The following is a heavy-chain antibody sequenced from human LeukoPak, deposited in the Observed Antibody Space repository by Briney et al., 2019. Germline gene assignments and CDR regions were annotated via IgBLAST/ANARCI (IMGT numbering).Heavy chain of an antibody. V-gene: IGHV1-2*02. D-gene: IGHD3-9*01. CDR1: GDSFTGSY. Sequence: ASVKVSCKASGDSFTGSYFHWLRQAPGQGPERLGWNNPDSGATEYAQKFQGRVTMTRDTSINTAYMELSRLRYDDTAIYYCAGDQWINGILTGDIVWGQGTMVTVSS. CDR3: AGDQWINGILTGDIV. J-gene: IGHJ3*01. CDR2: NNPDSGAT.